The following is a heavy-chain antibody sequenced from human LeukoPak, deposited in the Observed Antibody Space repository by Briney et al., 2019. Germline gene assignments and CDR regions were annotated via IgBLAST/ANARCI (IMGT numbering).Heavy chain of an antibody. Sequence: PGGSLRLSCAASGFNFSTYPMHWVRQAPGKGLEWGAIISYDGSYILYADSVKGRFTISRDNSKNTVYLQMNSLRVGDTALYYCVRGDGLDKALDYWGQGALVTVSS. CDR1: GFNFSTYP. CDR3: VRGDGLDKALDY. CDR2: ISYDGSYI. J-gene: IGHJ4*02. V-gene: IGHV3-30*04. D-gene: IGHD5-24*01.